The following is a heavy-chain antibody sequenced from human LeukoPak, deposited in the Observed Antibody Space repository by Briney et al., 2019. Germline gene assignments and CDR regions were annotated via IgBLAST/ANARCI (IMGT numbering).Heavy chain of an antibody. Sequence: GGSLRLSCAASGFPFSGYWMDWVRQAPGKWMEWVANINQDGSVQYYAASVRGRFTISRDNAKNSLYLQMNILRAEDTAVYYCSRSLDYLGQGALVTVSS. CDR3: SRSLDY. V-gene: IGHV3-7*01. J-gene: IGHJ4*02. CDR1: GFPFSGYW. CDR2: INQDGSVQ.